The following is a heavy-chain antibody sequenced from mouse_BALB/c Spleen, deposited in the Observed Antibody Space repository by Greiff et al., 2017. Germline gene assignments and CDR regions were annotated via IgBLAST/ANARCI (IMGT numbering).Heavy chain of an antibody. J-gene: IGHJ3*01. Sequence: QVQLQQPGAELVKPGASVKLSCKASGYTFTSYWMHWVKQRPGQGLEWIGEINPSNGRTNYNEKFKSKATLTVDKSSSTAYMQLSSLTSEDSAVYYCARVLLFWFAYWGQGTLVTVSA. CDR3: ARVLLFWFAY. CDR1: GYTFTSYW. V-gene: IGHV1S81*02. D-gene: IGHD2-12*01. CDR2: INPSNGRT.